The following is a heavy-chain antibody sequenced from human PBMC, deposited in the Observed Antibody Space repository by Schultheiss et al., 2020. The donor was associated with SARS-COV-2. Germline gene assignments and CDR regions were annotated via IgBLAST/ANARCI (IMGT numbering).Heavy chain of an antibody. CDR2: ISGSGSYT. V-gene: IGHV3-23*01. CDR1: GFTFSSHW. CDR3: AKFEYYYDSSGYHYSALDY. D-gene: IGHD3-22*01. Sequence: GGSLRLSCAPSGFTFSSHWMHWVRQAPGKGLEWVSTISGSGSYTYYADSVKGRFTISRDNSKNTLYLQMNSLRAEDTAVYYCAKFEYYYDSSGYHYSALDYWGQGTLVTVSS. J-gene: IGHJ4*02.